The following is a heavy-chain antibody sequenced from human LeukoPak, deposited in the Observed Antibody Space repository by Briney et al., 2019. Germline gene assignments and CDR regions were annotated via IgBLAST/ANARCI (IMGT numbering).Heavy chain of an antibody. J-gene: IGHJ4*02. CDR2: INPNSGGT. CDR3: ARDGYCSSTSCPTLGY. Sequence: ASVKVSCKASGYTFTGYYMHWVPQAPGQGLEWMGWINPNSGGTNYAQKFQGRVTMTRDTSISTAYMELSRLRSDDTAVYYCARDGYCSSTSCPTLGYWGQGTLVTVSS. D-gene: IGHD2-2*01. CDR1: GYTFTGYY. V-gene: IGHV1-2*02.